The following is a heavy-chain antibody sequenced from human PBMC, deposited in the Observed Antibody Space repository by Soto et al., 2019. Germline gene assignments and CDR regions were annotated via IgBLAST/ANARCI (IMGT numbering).Heavy chain of an antibody. V-gene: IGHV3-30*09. CDR2: ISYDGSNK. CDR1: GFTFSSYA. J-gene: IGHJ4*02. CDR3: ARVNYGHLN. Sequence: GGSLRLSCAASGFTFSSYAMHWVRQAPGKGLEWVAVISYDGSNKYYADSVKGRFAISRDSSKNTLYLQMNSLRAEDTAVYYCARVNYGHLNWGQGTLVTVSS. D-gene: IGHD3-10*01.